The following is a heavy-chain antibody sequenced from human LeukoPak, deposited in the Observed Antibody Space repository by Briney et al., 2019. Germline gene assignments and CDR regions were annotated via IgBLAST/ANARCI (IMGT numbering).Heavy chain of an antibody. CDR3: ARDDYYDSSAYRENPFDV. CDR1: GDTFSSYA. Sequence: ASVKVSCKTSGDTFSSYAISWLRQAPGQGLEWMGGIIPILGTTNYAQKFQGRVTITADESTSTLYMELRSLRSEDTAIYYCARDDYYDSSAYRENPFDVWGQGTMVTVSS. CDR2: IIPILGTT. D-gene: IGHD3-22*01. J-gene: IGHJ3*01. V-gene: IGHV1-69*13.